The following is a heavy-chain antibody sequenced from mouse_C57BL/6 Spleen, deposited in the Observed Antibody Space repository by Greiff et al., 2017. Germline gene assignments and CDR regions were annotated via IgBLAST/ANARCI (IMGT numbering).Heavy chain of an antibody. CDR3: ARYYGSPYYAMDY. CDR1: GYSFTRYY. D-gene: IGHD1-1*01. J-gene: IGHJ4*01. CDR2: IYPGSGNT. Sequence: VQLQQSGPELVKPGASVKISCKASGYSFTRYYIHWVKQRPGQGLEWIGWIYPGSGNTKYNEQFKGKATLTADTSSSTAYMQLSSLTSEDSAVYYCARYYGSPYYAMDYWGQGTSVTVSS. V-gene: IGHV1-66*01.